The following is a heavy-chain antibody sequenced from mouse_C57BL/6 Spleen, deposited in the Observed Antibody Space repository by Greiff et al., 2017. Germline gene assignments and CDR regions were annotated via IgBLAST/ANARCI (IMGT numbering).Heavy chain of an antibody. CDR3: ARDGYYGSSHEWVYFDY. CDR1: GYTFTSYW. V-gene: IGHV1-59*01. J-gene: IGHJ2*01. Sequence: QVQLQQPGAELVRPGTSVKLSCKASGYTFTSYWMHWVKQRPGQGLEWIGVIDPSDSYTNYNQKFKGKATLTVDTSSSTAYMQLSSLTSEDSAVYYCARDGYYGSSHEWVYFDYWGQGTTLTVSS. D-gene: IGHD1-1*01. CDR2: IDPSDSYT.